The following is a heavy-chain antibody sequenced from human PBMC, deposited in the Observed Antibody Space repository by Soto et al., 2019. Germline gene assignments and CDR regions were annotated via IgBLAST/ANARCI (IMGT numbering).Heavy chain of an antibody. CDR3: ARYSSSWQRTYYYYGMDV. CDR1: GGTFSSYA. V-gene: IGHV1-69*13. D-gene: IGHD6-13*01. J-gene: IGHJ6*02. CDR2: IIPIFGTA. Sequence: ASVKVSCKASGGTFSSYAISWVRQAPGQGLEWMGGIIPIFGTANYAQKFQGRVTITADEFTSTAYMELSSLRSEDTAVYYCARYSSSWQRTYYYYGMDVWGQGTTVTVSS.